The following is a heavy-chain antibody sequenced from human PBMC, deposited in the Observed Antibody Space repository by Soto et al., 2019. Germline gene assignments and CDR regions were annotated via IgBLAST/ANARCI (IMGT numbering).Heavy chain of an antibody. CDR2: IHHSGAT. Sequence: QVRLQESGPGLVKPSGTLSLTCLVSGGSMSSPNWWTWVRQAPVKGLEWIAEIHHSGATNYSPSLKSRAVISIDKSNNQFSLQLTSVTAADTAVSYCATGSPYYYGSGGMWDSWGRGALVTVSS. V-gene: IGHV4-4*02. J-gene: IGHJ4*02. CDR1: GGSMSSPNW. D-gene: IGHD3-10*01. CDR3: ATGSPYYYGSGGMWDS.